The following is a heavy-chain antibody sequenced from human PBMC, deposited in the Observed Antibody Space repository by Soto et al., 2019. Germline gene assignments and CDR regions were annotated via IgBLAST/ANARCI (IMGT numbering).Heavy chain of an antibody. CDR3: ARVGRDGYNRPHFDY. CDR1: GATFSSYA. D-gene: IGHD5-12*01. Sequence: SVKVSCKASGATFSSYAISWVRQAPGQGLEWMGGIIPIFGTANYAQKFQGRVTITADESTSTAYMELSSLRSEDTAVYYCARVGRDGYNRPHFDYWGQGTLVTVSS. CDR2: IIPIFGTA. J-gene: IGHJ4*02. V-gene: IGHV1-69*13.